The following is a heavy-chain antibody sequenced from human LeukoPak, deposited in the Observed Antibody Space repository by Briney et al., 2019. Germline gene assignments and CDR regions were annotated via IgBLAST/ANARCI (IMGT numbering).Heavy chain of an antibody. CDR3: ARLIAAAGTYRDY. Sequence: ASVKVSCKASGYTFTGYYMHWVRQAPGQGLEWMGWINPNSGGTNYAQKFQGRVTMTRDTSISTAYMELSRLRSDDTAVDYWARLIAAAGTYRDYWGQGTLVTVSS. D-gene: IGHD6-13*01. J-gene: IGHJ4*02. V-gene: IGHV1-2*02. CDR1: GYTFTGYY. CDR2: INPNSGGT.